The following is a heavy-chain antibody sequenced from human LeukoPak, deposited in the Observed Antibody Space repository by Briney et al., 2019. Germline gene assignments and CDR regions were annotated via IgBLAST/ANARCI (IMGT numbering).Heavy chain of an antibody. CDR2: IIPILGIA. CDR1: GGTFSSYA. Sequence: ASVKVSCKASGGTFSSYAISWVRQAPGQGPEWMGRIIPILGIANYAQKFQGRVTITADKSTSTAYMELSSLRSEDTAVYYCARDLDDSSGYFLRFDYWGQGTLVTVSS. V-gene: IGHV1-69*04. D-gene: IGHD3-22*01. J-gene: IGHJ4*02. CDR3: ARDLDDSSGYFLRFDY.